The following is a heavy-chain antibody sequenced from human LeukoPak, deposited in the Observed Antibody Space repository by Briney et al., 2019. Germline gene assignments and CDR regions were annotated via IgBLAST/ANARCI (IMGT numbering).Heavy chain of an antibody. D-gene: IGHD3-16*01. CDR2: ISYDGSNK. J-gene: IGHJ4*02. CDR1: GFTFSSYA. V-gene: IGHV3-30*01. Sequence: PGGSLRLSCAASGFTFSSYAMHWVRQAPGKGLEWVAVISYDGSNKYYADSVKGRFTISRDNSKNTLYLQMNSLRAEDTAVYYCASGLRAGGDDYWGQETLVTVSS. CDR3: ASGLRAGGDDY.